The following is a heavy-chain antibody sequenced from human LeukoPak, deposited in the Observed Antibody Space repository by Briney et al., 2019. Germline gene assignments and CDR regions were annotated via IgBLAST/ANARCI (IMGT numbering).Heavy chain of an antibody. CDR2: IIPIFGTA. Sequence: GASVKVSCKASEGTFSSYAISWVRQAPGQGLEWMGGIIPIFGTANYAQKFQGRVTITADESTSTAYMELSSLRSEDTAVYYCARVGADCDFWSGYYKRGRWFDPWGQGTLVTVSS. J-gene: IGHJ5*02. V-gene: IGHV1-69*13. CDR3: ARVGADCDFWSGYYKRGRWFDP. D-gene: IGHD3-3*01. CDR1: EGTFSSYA.